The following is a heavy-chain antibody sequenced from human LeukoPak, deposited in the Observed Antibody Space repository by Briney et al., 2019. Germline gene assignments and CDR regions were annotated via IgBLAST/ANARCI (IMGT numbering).Heavy chain of an antibody. CDR2: ISTSTSHI. CDR1: GFSFSSYD. V-gene: IGHV3-21*01. D-gene: IGHD3-3*01. J-gene: IGHJ4*02. CDR3: ASWDYTGYYFDY. Sequence: GGSLRLSCAVSGFSFSSYDMNWARQAPGKGLEWVSSISTSTSHIYYADSVKGRFTISRDNAKNSLYLQMNSLRAEDTAVYYCASWDYTGYYFDYWGQGTLVTVSS.